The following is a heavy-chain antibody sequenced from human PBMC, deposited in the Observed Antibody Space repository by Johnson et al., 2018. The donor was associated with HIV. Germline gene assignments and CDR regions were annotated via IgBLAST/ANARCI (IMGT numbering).Heavy chain of an antibody. Sequence: QVQLVESGGGLVQPGGSLRLSCAASGFTFSSYAMHWVRQAPGKGLEWVAVISYDGSNKYYADSVKGRFIISRDNSKNTLYLQLSSLRTEDTAVFYCARGGVVHDAFDMWGQGTMVTVSS. V-gene: IGHV3-30-3*01. CDR2: ISYDGSNK. CDR1: GFTFSSYA. CDR3: ARGGVVHDAFDM. J-gene: IGHJ3*02. D-gene: IGHD2-2*01.